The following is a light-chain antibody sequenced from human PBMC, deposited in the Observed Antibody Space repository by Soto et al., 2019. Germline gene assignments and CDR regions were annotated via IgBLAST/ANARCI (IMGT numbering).Light chain of an antibody. CDR1: QSVSSY. CDR3: QQRSNWPPY. Sequence: EIVLTQSPATLSLSPGERATLSCRASQSVSSYLAWYQQKPGQAPRLLIYDASNRATGIPARFSGSGSGTDFTLTISSLAPEAVEVYYCQQRSNWPPYFGQGTRLQPK. V-gene: IGKV3-11*01. J-gene: IGKJ5*01. CDR2: DAS.